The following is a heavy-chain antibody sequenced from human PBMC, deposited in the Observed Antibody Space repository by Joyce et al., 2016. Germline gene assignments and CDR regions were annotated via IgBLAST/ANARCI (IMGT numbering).Heavy chain of an antibody. CDR3: ARHPLRATFYSVFDI. V-gene: IGHV4-39*01. D-gene: IGHD4-11*01. Sequence: QAQLRESGPGLVKPSETLSLTCSVSGDSVNDNDYLWGWVRQSPEKGLGWIGSRSYGWTTYYSPSLRVRVTLFLDASKNHFSLTLSSVTAADTAVYYCARHPLRATFYSVFDIWGQGTKVTVSS. CDR1: GDSVNDNDYL. CDR2: RSYGWTT. J-gene: IGHJ3*02.